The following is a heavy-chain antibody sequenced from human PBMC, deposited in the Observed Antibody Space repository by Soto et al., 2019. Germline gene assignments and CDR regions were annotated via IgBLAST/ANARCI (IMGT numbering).Heavy chain of an antibody. J-gene: IGHJ6*02. CDR3: ARDYRALRGAYYYYYGMDV. D-gene: IGHD4-17*01. CDR1: GYTFTGYY. V-gene: IGHV1-2*04. Sequence: ASVKVSCKASGYTFTGYYMHWVRQAPGQGLEWMGWINPNSGGTNYAQKFQGWVTVTRDTSISTAYMELSRLRSDDTAVYYCARDYRALRGAYYYYYGMDVWGQGTTVTVSS. CDR2: INPNSGGT.